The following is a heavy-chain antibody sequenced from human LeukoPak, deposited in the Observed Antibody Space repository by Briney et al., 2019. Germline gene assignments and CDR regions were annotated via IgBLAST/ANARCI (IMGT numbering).Heavy chain of an antibody. V-gene: IGHV3-66*01. CDR3: ASSPVDYYGMDV. J-gene: IGHJ6*02. Sequence: GGSLRLSCAASGFTVSSNYMSWVRQAPGKGLEWVSVIYSGGSTYYADSVKDRFTISRDNSKNTLYLQMNSLRAEDTAVYYCASSPVDYYGMDVWGQGTTVTVSS. CDR1: GFTVSSNY. CDR2: IYSGGST.